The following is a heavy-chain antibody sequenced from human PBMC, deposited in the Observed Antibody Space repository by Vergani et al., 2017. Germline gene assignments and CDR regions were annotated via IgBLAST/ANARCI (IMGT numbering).Heavy chain of an antibody. V-gene: IGHV3-30*02. CDR3: ANYLRDSTDGLPDS. CDR1: GFTFSNLG. Sequence: QVQLVESAGGVVKPGGSLRLSCAASGFTFSNLGMHWIRQAPGKGLEWLAYIGKDGINTRYRDAVKGRITVSRDNSKDILYLQMDSLRSEDTALYYCANYLRDSTDGLPDSWGPGTLVIVSS. J-gene: IGHJ4*02. CDR2: IGKDGINT. D-gene: IGHD2-21*02.